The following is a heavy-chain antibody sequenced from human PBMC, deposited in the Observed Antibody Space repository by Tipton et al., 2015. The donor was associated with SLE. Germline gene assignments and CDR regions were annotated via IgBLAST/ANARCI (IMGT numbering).Heavy chain of an antibody. J-gene: IGHJ4*02. D-gene: IGHD3-22*01. V-gene: IGHV4-39*07. CDR1: GGSISSRSYY. Sequence: TLSLTCIVSGGSISSRSYYWGGIRQPPGKGLEWIASIYYSGTTYYNPSLKSRVTIPVDTAKNQISLKLSSVTAADTAVYYCARDESSDSGGYYDYWGQGTLVTVSS. CDR3: ARDESSDSGGYYDY. CDR2: IYYSGTT.